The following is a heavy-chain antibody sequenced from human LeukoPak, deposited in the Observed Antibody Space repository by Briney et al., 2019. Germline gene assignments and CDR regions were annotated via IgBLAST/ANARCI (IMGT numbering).Heavy chain of an antibody. J-gene: IGHJ4*02. CDR1: GFTFSSYS. D-gene: IGHD1-26*01. Sequence: GGSLRLSCAASGFTFSSYSMNWVRQAPGKGLEWVSFISYSSSDIHYADSVKGRFTIFRDNAKNSLYLQMNSLRAEDTAVYYCATGRYYFDYWGQGTLVTVSS. CDR2: ISYSSSDI. CDR3: ATGRYYFDY. V-gene: IGHV3-21*01.